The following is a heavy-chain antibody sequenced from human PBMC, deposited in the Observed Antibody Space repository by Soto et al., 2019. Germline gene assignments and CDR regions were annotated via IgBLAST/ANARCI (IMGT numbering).Heavy chain of an antibody. CDR3: ARARRSSSWTTNA. V-gene: IGHV3-30*05. J-gene: IGHJ5*02. D-gene: IGHD6-6*01. CDR2: SSIDGVNK. CDR1: GFNSSGYG. Sequence: QVQLLESGGGVVQPGGSLRLSCEVSGFNSSGYGMNWVRQAPGKGLEWVAFSSIDGVNKYNAESVKGRITISRDNSKNTLYRQMNSLREVDTGVYYCARARRSSSWTTNAWGPIPLVTVSS.